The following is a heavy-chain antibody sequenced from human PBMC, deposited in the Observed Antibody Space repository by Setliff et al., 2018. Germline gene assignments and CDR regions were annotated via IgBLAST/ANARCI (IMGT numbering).Heavy chain of an antibody. CDR1: GYTFTNYW. D-gene: IGHD6-19*01. V-gene: IGHV5-51*01. Sequence: PGESLKISCKSSGYTFTNYWIGWVRQMPGKGLEWMGIIYPDDSDARYSPSFRGQVTISVDKSISTAYLQWSSLKASDTAMYYCARQAVAGNDAFDIWGQGTMVTVSS. CDR2: IYPDDSDA. J-gene: IGHJ3*02. CDR3: ARQAVAGNDAFDI.